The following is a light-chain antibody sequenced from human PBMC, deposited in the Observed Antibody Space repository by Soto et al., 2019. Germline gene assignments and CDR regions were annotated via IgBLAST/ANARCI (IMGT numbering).Light chain of an antibody. J-gene: IGKJ2*01. Sequence: DIRLTQSPSTLSASVGDRVTITCRASQSISIWVAWYQQKPGKAPNLLIYEASSLETGVPSRFSGSGSGTEFTLTSSSLQPDDVATYYWQHNKCYPYTFGQGTKLEIK. CDR1: QSISIW. CDR2: EAS. CDR3: QHNKCYPYT. V-gene: IGKV1-5*03.